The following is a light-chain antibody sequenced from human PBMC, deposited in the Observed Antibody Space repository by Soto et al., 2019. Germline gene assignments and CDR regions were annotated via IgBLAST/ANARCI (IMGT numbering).Light chain of an antibody. CDR1: SSDVGGYDH. CDR2: EVS. Sequence: QSALTQPASVSGSPGQSITISCTGTSSDVGGYDHVSWYQQHPGKVPKLMIYEVSNRPSGVSNRFSGSKSGNTASLTISGLQAEDEADYYCSSYTSSYTPLFGGGTKLTVL. CDR3: SSYTSSYTPL. J-gene: IGLJ3*02. V-gene: IGLV2-14*01.